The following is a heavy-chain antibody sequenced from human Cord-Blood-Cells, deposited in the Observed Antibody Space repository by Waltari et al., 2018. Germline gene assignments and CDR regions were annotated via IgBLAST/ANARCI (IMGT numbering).Heavy chain of an antibody. J-gene: IGHJ2*01. CDR1: GYTFTGYY. CDR2: INPNSGGT. Sequence: QVQLVQSGAEVKKPGASVTVSCNASGYTFTGYYMPWVRPAPGQGLEWMGRINPNSGGTNYAQKFQGRVTMTRDTSISTAYMELSRLRSDDTAVYYCARDPRSYSSSSWYFDLWGRGTLVTVSS. CDR3: ARDPRSYSSSSWYFDL. V-gene: IGHV1-2*06. D-gene: IGHD6-6*01.